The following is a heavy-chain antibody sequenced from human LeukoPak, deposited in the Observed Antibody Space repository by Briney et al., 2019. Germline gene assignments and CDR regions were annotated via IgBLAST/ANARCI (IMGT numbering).Heavy chain of an antibody. CDR3: ALGKNFGYHYFDF. D-gene: IGHD2-2*03. CDR1: GFSFSSYG. V-gene: IGHV3-30*02. CDR2: IRFDGSEK. Sequence: GGSLRLSCVASGFSFSSYGMHWVRRAPGKGLEWMTFIRFDGSEKYYEDSVKGRFTISRDYSKNTLFLQMSSLRPEDTAVYYCALGKNFGYHYFDFWGQGALVTVSS. J-gene: IGHJ4*02.